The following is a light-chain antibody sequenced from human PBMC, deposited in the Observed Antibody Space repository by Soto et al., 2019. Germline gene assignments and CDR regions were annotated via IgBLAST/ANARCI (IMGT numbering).Light chain of an antibody. J-gene: IGLJ2*01. V-gene: IGLV4-69*01. Sequence: QSVLTQSPSASASLGASVKLTCTLSSVHSTYAIAWHQQQPEKGPRYLMKVNSYGSHTKGDGIPDRFSGSSSGAERYLTISSLQSEDEADYYCQTWGTGIQVFGGGTKLTVL. CDR2: VNSYGSH. CDR1: SVHSTYA. CDR3: QTWGTGIQV.